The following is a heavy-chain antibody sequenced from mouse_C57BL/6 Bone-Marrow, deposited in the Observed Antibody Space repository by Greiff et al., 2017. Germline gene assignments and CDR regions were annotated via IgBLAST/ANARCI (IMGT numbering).Heavy chain of an antibody. V-gene: IGHV1-55*01. CDR1: GYTFTSYW. CDR2: IYPTSGRT. D-gene: IGHD4-1*01. CDR3: DRSATLGRSFDY. J-gene: IGHJ2*01. Sequence: VQLQQPGAELVKPGASVKMSCKASGYTFTSYWITWVKQRPGQGLEWIGDIYPTSGRTNYNEKFKSKAILTVDTSSNTAYMQLSRLTSVDSEVFACDRSATLGRSFDYGGQGTTLTVSS.